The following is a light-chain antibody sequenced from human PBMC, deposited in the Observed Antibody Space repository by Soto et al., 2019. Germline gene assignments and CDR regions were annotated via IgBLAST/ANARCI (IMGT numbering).Light chain of an antibody. CDR3: SSHAGSNKDV. J-gene: IGLJ1*01. V-gene: IGLV2-8*01. CDR1: SSDVGAYNY. CDR2: EVS. Sequence: QSALTQPASASGSPGQSVTISCTGTSSDVGAYNYVSWYQQHPGKAPKLMIYEVSKRPSGVPDRFSGSKSGNTASLTVSGLQAEDEADYYCSSHAGSNKDVFGTGTKVTVL.